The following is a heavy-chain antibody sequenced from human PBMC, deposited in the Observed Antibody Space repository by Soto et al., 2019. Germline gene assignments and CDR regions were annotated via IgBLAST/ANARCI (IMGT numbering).Heavy chain of an antibody. D-gene: IGHD2-15*01. Sequence: SETLSLTCTVSGGSISSYYWSWIRQPPGKGLEWIGYIYYSGSTNYNPSLKRRATISVDTSKNQFSLKLSSVTAADTAVYYCARHTPAISISDHWGQGTLVTVSS. CDR1: GGSISSYY. CDR2: IYYSGST. CDR3: ARHTPAISISDH. J-gene: IGHJ4*02. V-gene: IGHV4-59*08.